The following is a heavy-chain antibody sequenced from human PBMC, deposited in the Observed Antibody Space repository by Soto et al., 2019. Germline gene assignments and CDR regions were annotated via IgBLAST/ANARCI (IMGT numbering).Heavy chain of an antibody. CDR3: ARGTRIAARPGSFYYYYGMDV. CDR1: GGSFSGYY. D-gene: IGHD6-6*01. J-gene: IGHJ6*02. V-gene: IGHV4-34*01. CDR2: INHSGST. Sequence: QVQLQQWGAGLLKPSETLSLTCAVYGGSFSGYYWSWIRQPPGKGLEWIGEINHSGSTNYNPSLKSRVTISVDTSKNQFSLKLSSVTAADTAVYYCARGTRIAARPGSFYYYYGMDVWGQGTTVTVSS.